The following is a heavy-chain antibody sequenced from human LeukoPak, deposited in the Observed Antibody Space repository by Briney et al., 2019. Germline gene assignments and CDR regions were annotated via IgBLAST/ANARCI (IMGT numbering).Heavy chain of an antibody. V-gene: IGHV4-38-2*02. CDR2: IYTSGST. Sequence: SETLSLTCTVSGYSISSGYYWGWIRQPPGKGLEWIGRIYTSGSTNYNPSLKSRVTISVDTSKNQFSLKLSTVPAADTAVYYCARDQARHYYDSSGYYYVGWFDPWGQGTLVTVSS. J-gene: IGHJ5*02. D-gene: IGHD3-22*01. CDR3: ARDQARHYYDSSGYYYVGWFDP. CDR1: GYSISSGYY.